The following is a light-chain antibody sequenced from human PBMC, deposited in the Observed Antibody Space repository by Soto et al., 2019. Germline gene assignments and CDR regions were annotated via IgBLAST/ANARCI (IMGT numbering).Light chain of an antibody. Sequence: EIVLTQSPATLSSFPGERATLSCRASQSISSDVAWYQQKPGQAPRLLIYGASTTATGIPARFSGSGSGTEFTLTISSLQSEDFAVYNCQQYNKWPRTFGQGTKVDI. CDR3: QQYNKWPRT. J-gene: IGKJ2*01. CDR1: QSISSD. V-gene: IGKV3-15*01. CDR2: GAS.